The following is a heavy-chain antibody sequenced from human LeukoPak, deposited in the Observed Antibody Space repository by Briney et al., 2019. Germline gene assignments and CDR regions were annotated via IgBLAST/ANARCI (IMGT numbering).Heavy chain of an antibody. V-gene: IGHV3-21*01. CDR3: ARGGSYSATDY. CDR2: ISSSSSYI. CDR1: GFTFSSYS. D-gene: IGHD1-26*01. Sequence: GGSLRLSCAASGFTFSSYSTNWVRQAPGKGLEWVSSISSSSSYIYYADSVKGRFTISRDNAKNSLYLQMNGLRAEDTAVYYCARGGSYSATDYWGQGTLVTVSS. J-gene: IGHJ4*02.